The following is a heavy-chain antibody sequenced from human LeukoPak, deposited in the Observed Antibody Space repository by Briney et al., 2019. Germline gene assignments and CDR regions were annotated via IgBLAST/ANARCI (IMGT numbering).Heavy chain of an antibody. CDR3: ARGGSDYGDYVFDY. CDR2: IIPIFGTA. CDR1: GGTFSSYA. J-gene: IGHJ4*02. D-gene: IGHD4-17*01. V-gene: IGHV1-69*01. Sequence: GASVTVSCTASGGTFSSYAISWVRQAPGQGLEWMGGIIPIFGTANYAQKFQGRVTITADESTSTAYMELSSLRSEDTAVYYCARGGSDYGDYVFDYWGQGTLVTVSS.